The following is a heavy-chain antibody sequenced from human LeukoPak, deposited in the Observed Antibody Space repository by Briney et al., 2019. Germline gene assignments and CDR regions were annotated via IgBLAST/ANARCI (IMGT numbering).Heavy chain of an antibody. J-gene: IGHJ4*02. Sequence: ASVKVSCEASGYTFTSFAINWVRQAPGQRLEWMGWINASNGNTTYSESFQVRVTFISNTSSTTAFIELSRLRSEDVGVYYCAGDCGSGRSDYWGQGTLVTVSS. CDR2: INASNGNT. D-gene: IGHD1-26*01. V-gene: IGHV1-3*01. CDR3: AGDCGSGRSDY. CDR1: GYTFTSFA.